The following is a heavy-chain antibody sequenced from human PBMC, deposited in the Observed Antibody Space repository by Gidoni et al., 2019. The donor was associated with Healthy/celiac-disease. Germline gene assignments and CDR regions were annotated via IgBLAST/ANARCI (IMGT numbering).Heavy chain of an antibody. D-gene: IGHD1-26*01. J-gene: IGHJ4*02. V-gene: IGHV3-23*01. CDR1: GFTFSSYA. CDR2: ISGSGCST. CDR3: ASQRWELGFDY. Sequence: EVQLLESGGGLVQPGGSLRLSCAASGFTFSSYAMSWVRQAPGKGLEWVSAISGSGCSTYSADSVKGRFTISRDNSKNTLYLQMNSLRAEDTAVYYCASQRWELGFDYWGQGTLVTVSS.